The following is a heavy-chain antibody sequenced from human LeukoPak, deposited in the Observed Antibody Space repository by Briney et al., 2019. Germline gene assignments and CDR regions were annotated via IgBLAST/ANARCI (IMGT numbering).Heavy chain of an antibody. D-gene: IGHD2-15*01. V-gene: IGHV1-46*01. CDR2: LKLYDGSV. CDR1: GYSFIRYH. Sequence: GASVEVSCKASGYSFIRYHIHWVRQAPGQGLEWMGVLKLYDGSVSHAQKFQGRVTMTSDTSTSTVYMELSSLRSEDTAVYFCARGGGSFSYNMDVWGQGTTVTVSS. J-gene: IGHJ6*02. CDR3: ARGGGSFSYNMDV.